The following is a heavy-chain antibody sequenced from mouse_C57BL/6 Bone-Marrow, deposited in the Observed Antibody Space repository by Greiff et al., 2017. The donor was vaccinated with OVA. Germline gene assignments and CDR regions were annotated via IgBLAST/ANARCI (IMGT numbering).Heavy chain of an antibody. CDR3: VLDSSGYWFAY. J-gene: IGHJ3*01. CDR1: GFSFNTYA. CDR2: IRSKSNNYAT. Sequence: EVQLVESGGGLVQPKGSLKLSCAASGFSFNTYAMNWVRQAPGKGLEWVARIRSKSNNYATYYADSVKDRFTISRDDSESMLYLQMNNLKTEDTAMYYCVLDSSGYWFAYWGQGTLVTVSA. V-gene: IGHV10-1*01. D-gene: IGHD3-2*02.